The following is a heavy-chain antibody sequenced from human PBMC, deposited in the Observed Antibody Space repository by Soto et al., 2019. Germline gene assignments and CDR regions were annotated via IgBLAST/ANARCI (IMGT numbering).Heavy chain of an antibody. Sequence: EVQLLESGGGLVQPGGSLRLSCAVSGFTLTNYAMSWVRQAPGKGLEWVAWLSARGDRTYYADSVKGRFTISKDSSKNTLWMEMNSLRAEDSAVYHCEGSWTWGQGTMVTVSS. V-gene: IGHV3-23*01. CDR1: GFTLTNYA. CDR2: LSARGDRT. D-gene: IGHD5-12*01. CDR3: EGSWT. J-gene: IGHJ3*01.